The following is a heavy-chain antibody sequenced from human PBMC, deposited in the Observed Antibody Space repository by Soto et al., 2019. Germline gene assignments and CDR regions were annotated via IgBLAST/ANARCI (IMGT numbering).Heavy chain of an antibody. V-gene: IGHV1-58*01. Sequence: QMQLVQSGPEVKKPGTSVKVSCKASGFPFTSSAVQWVRQARGQRREWIGWIVVGSGNTKYAQKFQERVTITRDMSTSAAFMELSSLRSEDTAVYYCAAIVGATESYFEYWGQGTLVTVSS. CDR2: IVVGSGNT. D-gene: IGHD1-26*01. CDR1: GFPFTSSA. CDR3: AAIVGATESYFEY. J-gene: IGHJ4*02.